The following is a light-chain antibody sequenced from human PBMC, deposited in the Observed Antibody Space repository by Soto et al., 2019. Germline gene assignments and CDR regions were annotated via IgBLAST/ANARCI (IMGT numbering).Light chain of an antibody. V-gene: IGKV1-39*01. J-gene: IGKJ1*01. Sequence: DIQMTQSPSFLSASVGDRVTITCRASQSINNYLNWYQQKLGEAPKLLIYATSSLKRGVPSRFSGSGSGADFTLTISSLQPEDFATYYCQQTYSNPQTFGQGTKVDIK. CDR2: ATS. CDR3: QQTYSNPQT. CDR1: QSINNY.